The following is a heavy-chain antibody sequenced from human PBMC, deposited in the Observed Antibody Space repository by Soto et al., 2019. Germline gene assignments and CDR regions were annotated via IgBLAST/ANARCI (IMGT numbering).Heavy chain of an antibody. V-gene: IGHV4-30-4*01. Sequence: PSETLSLTCTISSGSISSGDFYWSWIRQTPGKGLEWIGYIYHRGSTFYNPSLESRVTILVDTSKNQFSLKLSAVTAADTAVYYCARDWYSSGSYYGFDYWGQATQVTVSS. J-gene: IGHJ4*02. D-gene: IGHD3-10*01. CDR3: ARDWYSSGSYYGFDY. CDR1: SGSISSGDFY. CDR2: IYHRGST.